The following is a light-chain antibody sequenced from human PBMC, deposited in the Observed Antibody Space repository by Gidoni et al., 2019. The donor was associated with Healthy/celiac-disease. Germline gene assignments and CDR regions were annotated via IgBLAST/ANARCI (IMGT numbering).Light chain of an antibody. V-gene: IGKV1-33*01. CDR3: QQYDNLPPLT. CDR1: PDISNY. CDR2: DAS. J-gene: IGKJ4*01. Sequence: DIQLTHSPSSLSASVGDRVTITCQASPDISNYLNCYQQKPGEVPNLLSYDASNLETGVPSRFSGSGSGTDFTFTISSLQPEDIATYDCQQYDNLPPLTFGGGTKVEIK.